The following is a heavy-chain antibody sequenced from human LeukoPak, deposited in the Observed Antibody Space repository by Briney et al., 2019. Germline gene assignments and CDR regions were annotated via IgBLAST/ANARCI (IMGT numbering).Heavy chain of an antibody. V-gene: IGHV4-59*01. CDR2: IYYSGST. Sequence: SETLSLTCTVSGGSIDSDYWSWIRQPPGKGLEWIGSIYYSGSTYYNPSLKSRVTISVDTSKNQFSLKLSSVTAADTAVYYCAREGWYYYDSSGENAFDIWGQGTMVTVSS. D-gene: IGHD3-22*01. CDR3: AREGWYYYDSSGENAFDI. CDR1: GGSIDSDY. J-gene: IGHJ3*02.